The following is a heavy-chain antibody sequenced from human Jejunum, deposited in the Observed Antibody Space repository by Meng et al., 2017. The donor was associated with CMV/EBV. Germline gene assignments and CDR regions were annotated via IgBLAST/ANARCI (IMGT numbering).Heavy chain of an antibody. Sequence: EPGGGLFTPVGSLRLSCTGSVFTSGDYWMLWVRQVPGEGLVWVSRIKTDGSITSYADSVKGRFTISRDNAKNTLYLQMNSLRAGDSAVYYFARDLTGIRDYWGQGTLVTVSS. CDR1: VFTSGDYW. CDR2: IKTDGSIT. CDR3: ARDLTGIRDY. J-gene: IGHJ4*02. D-gene: IGHD2-8*02. V-gene: IGHV3-74*01.